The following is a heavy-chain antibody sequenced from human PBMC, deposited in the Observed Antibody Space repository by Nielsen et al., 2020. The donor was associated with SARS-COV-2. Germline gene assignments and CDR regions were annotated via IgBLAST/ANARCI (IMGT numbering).Heavy chain of an antibody. CDR3: ARGYCSGGSCYYFDY. Sequence: GESLKISCVASGFTFSNYGMNWVRQAPGRGLEWVALIYYDGSNKYYADSVKGRFTISRDNSKNSLYLQMNSLRAEDTALYHCARGYCSGGSCYYFDYWGQGTLVTVSS. D-gene: IGHD2-15*01. V-gene: IGHV3-33*01. CDR1: GFTFSNYG. J-gene: IGHJ4*02. CDR2: IYYDGSNK.